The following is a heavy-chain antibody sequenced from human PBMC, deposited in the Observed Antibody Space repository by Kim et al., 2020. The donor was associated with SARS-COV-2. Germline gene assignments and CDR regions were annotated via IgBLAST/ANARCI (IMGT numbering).Heavy chain of an antibody. J-gene: IGHJ4*02. V-gene: IGHV3-23*01. Sequence: GGSLRLSCAASGFTFSSYAMSWVRQAPGKGLEWVSAISGSGGSTYYADSVKGRFTISRDNSKNTLYLQMNSLRAEDTAVYYCAKVESGSHRLAYFDYWGQGTLVTVSS. CDR3: AKVESGSHRLAYFDY. CDR2: ISGSGGST. CDR1: GFTFSSYA. D-gene: IGHD1-26*01.